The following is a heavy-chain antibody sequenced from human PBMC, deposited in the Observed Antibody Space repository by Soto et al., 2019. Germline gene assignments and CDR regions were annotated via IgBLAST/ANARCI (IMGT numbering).Heavy chain of an antibody. V-gene: IGHV3-48*01. D-gene: IGHD4-17*01. Sequence: PGGSLRLSCAASGFTFSSYSMNWVRQAPGKGLEWVSYISSSSSTIYYADSVKGRFTISRDNAKNSLYLQMNSLRAVDTAVYYCATTVTTRFFDYWGQGTLVTVPS. J-gene: IGHJ4*02. CDR2: ISSSSSTI. CDR3: ATTVTTRFFDY. CDR1: GFTFSSYS.